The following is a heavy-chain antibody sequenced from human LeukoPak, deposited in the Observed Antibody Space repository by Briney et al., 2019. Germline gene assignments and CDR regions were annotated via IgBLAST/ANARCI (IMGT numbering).Heavy chain of an antibody. CDR3: ARAIHWGKPLDY. CDR2: IYSGGST. D-gene: IGHD3-16*01. Sequence: GGSLRLSCAASGFTVSSNYMSWVRQAPGKGLEWVSVIYSGGSTYYADSVKGRFTISRDNSKNTLYLQMNSLRAEDTAVYYCARAIHWGKPLDYWGQGTLVTVSS. J-gene: IGHJ4*02. V-gene: IGHV3-53*05. CDR1: GFTVSSNY.